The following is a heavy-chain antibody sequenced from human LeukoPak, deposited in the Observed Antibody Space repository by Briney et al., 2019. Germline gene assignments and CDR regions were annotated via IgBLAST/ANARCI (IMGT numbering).Heavy chain of an antibody. CDR2: LSNTGNSK. J-gene: IGHJ4*02. CDR1: GCVFSTFA. V-gene: IGHV3-23*01. D-gene: IGHD5-12*01. CDR3: AIDYIPVNMVAPVGS. Sequence: GGSLRLSCRASGCVFSTFAMSWVRQGPGKGLEYVSSLSNTGNSKYYAVSVKGRFTISRDNSKNMLFLQMNSLRVEDTGVYFCAIDYIPVNMVAPVGSWGQGTLVTVSS.